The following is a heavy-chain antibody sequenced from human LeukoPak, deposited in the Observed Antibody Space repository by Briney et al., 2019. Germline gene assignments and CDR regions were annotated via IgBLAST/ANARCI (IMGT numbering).Heavy chain of an antibody. J-gene: IGHJ4*02. CDR3: ATGRRNYYDSSGNYFFYFDY. V-gene: IGHV1-24*01. Sequence: GASVKVSCKVSGYTLTELSMHWVRQAPGKGVEWMGGFDPEDGETIYAQKFQGSVTMTEDTSTDTAYMELSSLRSEDTAVYYCATGRRNYYDSSGNYFFYFDYWGQGTLVTVSS. D-gene: IGHD3-22*01. CDR1: GYTLTELS. CDR2: FDPEDGET.